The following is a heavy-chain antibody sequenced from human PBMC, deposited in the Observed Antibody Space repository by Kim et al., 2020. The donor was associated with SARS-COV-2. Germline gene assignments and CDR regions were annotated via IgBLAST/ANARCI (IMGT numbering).Heavy chain of an antibody. CDR3: ASELWFGDYIYYYYGMDV. CDR2: IKAGNGNT. D-gene: IGHD3-10*01. Sequence: ASVKVSCKASGYTFTSYAMHWVRQAPGQRLEWMGWIKAGNGNTKYSQKFQGRVTITRDTSASTAYMELSSLRSEDTAVYYCASELWFGDYIYYYYGMDVWGQGTTVTVSS. CDR1: GYTFTSYA. V-gene: IGHV1-3*01. J-gene: IGHJ6*02.